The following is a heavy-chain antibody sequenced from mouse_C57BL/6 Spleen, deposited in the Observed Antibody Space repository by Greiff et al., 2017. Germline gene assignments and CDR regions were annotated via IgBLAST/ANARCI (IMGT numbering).Heavy chain of an antibody. D-gene: IGHD1-1*01. CDR1: GYTFTGYW. V-gene: IGHV1-9*01. J-gene: IGHJ2*01. Sequence: VQLQQSGAELMKPGASVKLSCKATGYTFTGYWIEWVKQRPGHGLEWIGEILPGSGSTNYNEKFKGKATFTADTSSNTAYMQLSSLTTEDSAIYYCARRGGLITTVVAPFDYWGQGTTLTVSS. CDR2: ILPGSGST. CDR3: ARRGGLITTVVAPFDY.